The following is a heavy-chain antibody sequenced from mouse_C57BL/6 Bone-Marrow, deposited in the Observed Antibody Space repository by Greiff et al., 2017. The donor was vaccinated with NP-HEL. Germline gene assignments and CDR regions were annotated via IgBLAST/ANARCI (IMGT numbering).Heavy chain of an antibody. CDR1: GYTFTDYY. J-gene: IGHJ3*01. V-gene: IGHV1-76*01. D-gene: IGHD1-1*01. CDR2: IYPGSGNT. CDR3: AREMVTTVVAEGFAY. Sequence: VQLQESGAELVRPGASVKLSCKASGYTFTDYYINWVKQRPGQGLEWIARIYPGSGNTYYNEKFKGKATLTAEKSSSTAYMQLSSLTSEDSAVYFCAREMVTTVVAEGFAYWGQGTLVTVSA.